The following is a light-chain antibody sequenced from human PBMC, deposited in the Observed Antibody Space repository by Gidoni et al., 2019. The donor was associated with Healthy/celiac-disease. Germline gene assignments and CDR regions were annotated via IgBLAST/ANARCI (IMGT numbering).Light chain of an antibody. V-gene: IGKV1-33*01. Sequence: DIQMTQSPSSLSASVGDRVTITCPANQDISHYLNWYQQKPGKAAKLLIYDASNLETGVTSRFSGSGSGSDFTFTISSLQPEDIATYYCQQYDNLPALTFGGGTKVEIK. J-gene: IGKJ4*01. CDR3: QQYDNLPALT. CDR1: QDISHY. CDR2: DAS.